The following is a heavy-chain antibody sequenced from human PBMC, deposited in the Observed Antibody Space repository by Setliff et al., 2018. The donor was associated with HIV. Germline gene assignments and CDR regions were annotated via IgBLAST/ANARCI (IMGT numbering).Heavy chain of an antibody. CDR3: ATDGSAFDR. D-gene: IGHD3-10*01. CDR2: IKGDGSDQ. Sequence: GGSLRLSCVASGLSFSRYWMSWVRQAPGKGLEWVANIKGDGSDQYYMDSVRGRFIISRDNAKKSVYLQMSSLRAEDTAVYYCATDGSAFDRWGQGTLVTVSS. J-gene: IGHJ4*02. CDR1: GLSFSRYW. V-gene: IGHV3-7*03.